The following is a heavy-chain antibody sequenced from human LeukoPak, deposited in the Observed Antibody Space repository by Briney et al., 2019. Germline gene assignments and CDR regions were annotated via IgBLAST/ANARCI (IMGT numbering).Heavy chain of an antibody. D-gene: IGHD2-2*01. CDR1: GFTFSSYG. CDR3: ARPSQYCSSTSCYSWPY. CDR2: IRYDGSNK. Sequence: GSLRLSCAASGFTFSSYGMHWVRQAPGKGLEWVAFIRYDGSNKYYADSVKGRFTISRDNSKNTLYLQMNSLRSDDTAVYYCARPSQYCSSTSCYSWPYWGQGTLVTVSS. V-gene: IGHV3-30*02. J-gene: IGHJ4*02.